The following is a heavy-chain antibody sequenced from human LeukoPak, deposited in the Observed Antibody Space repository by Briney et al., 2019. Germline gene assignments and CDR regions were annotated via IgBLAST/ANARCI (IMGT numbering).Heavy chain of an antibody. CDR2: IYPGDSDT. CDR3: ARRNHCGSTSCALDY. Sequence: GESLKISCEGSGYSFASYWIGWARQMPGKGLEWMGIIYPGDSDTRYSPSFQGQVTISADKSIATAYLQWSSLKASDTAMYYCARRNHCGSTSCALDYWGQGTLVTVSS. D-gene: IGHD2-2*01. CDR1: GYSFASYW. J-gene: IGHJ4*02. V-gene: IGHV5-51*01.